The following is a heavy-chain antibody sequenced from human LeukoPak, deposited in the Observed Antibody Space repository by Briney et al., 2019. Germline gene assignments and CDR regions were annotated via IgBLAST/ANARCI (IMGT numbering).Heavy chain of an antibody. J-gene: IGHJ4*02. D-gene: IGHD6-13*01. CDR1: GFTLSPFP. Sequence: PGGSLRLSCVASGFTLSPFPMHWVRQAPGKGLEWVAMISSDGSLIYYTDSVWGRFIISRDNSKNSVYLETNNLRPDDTAVYYCARDLGMAEAGTAHLDYWGQGTQVTVSS. CDR3: ARDLGMAEAGTAHLDY. CDR2: ISSDGSLI. V-gene: IGHV3-30*04.